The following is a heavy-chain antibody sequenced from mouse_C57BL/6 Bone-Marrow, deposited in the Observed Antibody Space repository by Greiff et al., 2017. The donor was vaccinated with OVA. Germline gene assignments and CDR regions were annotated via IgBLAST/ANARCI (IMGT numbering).Heavy chain of an antibody. V-gene: IGHV5-9-1*02. J-gene: IGHJ3*01. Sequence: EVKLVDSGEGLVKPGGSLKLSCAASGFTFSSYAMSWVRQTPEKRLEWVAYISSGGDYIYYADTVKGRFTISRDNARNTLYLQMSSLKSEDTAMYYCTRARYYGNYDWFAYWGQGTLVTVSA. D-gene: IGHD2-1*01. CDR2: ISSGGDYI. CDR1: GFTFSSYA. CDR3: TRARYYGNYDWFAY.